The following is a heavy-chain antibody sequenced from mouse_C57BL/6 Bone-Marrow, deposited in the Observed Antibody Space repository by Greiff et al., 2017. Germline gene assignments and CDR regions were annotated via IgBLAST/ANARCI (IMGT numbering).Heavy chain of an antibody. D-gene: IGHD2-3*01. CDR1: GFTFSDYG. J-gene: IGHJ2*01. Sequence: EVHLVESGGGLVKPGGSLKLSCAAPGFTFSDYGMHWVRQAPEKGLEWVAYISSGSSTIYYADTVKGRFTISRDNAKNTLFLQMTSLRSENTAMYYCAILYDGYFDYWGQGTTLTVSS. V-gene: IGHV5-17*01. CDR3: AILYDGYFDY. CDR2: ISSGSSTI.